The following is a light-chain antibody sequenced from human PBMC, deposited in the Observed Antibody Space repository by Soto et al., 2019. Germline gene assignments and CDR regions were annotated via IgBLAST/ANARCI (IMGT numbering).Light chain of an antibody. CDR3: QQFAASPRT. CDR1: QSIATSQ. Sequence: EIVLTQSPGTLSLSPGERAILFCRASQSIATSQLAWYQQKPGQAPRLLIGASTRATGIPDRFSDSGSGTDFTLTISRLEPEDFAVYYCQQFAASPRTFGQGTTVEIK. CDR2: GAS. J-gene: IGKJ1*01. V-gene: IGKV3-20*01.